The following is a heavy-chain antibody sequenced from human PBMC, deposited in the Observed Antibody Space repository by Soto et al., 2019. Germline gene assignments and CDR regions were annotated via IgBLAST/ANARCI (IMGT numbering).Heavy chain of an antibody. CDR3: AREQGGSYVISWYENHYYHGTDA. CDR1: GGSISGYY. CDR2: IYYSGST. Sequence: SETLSLTCTVSGGSISGYYWSWIRQPPGKGLEWIGYIYYSGSTNYNPPLKSRVTISVDTSKNQFSLKLSSVTAADTAVYYCAREQGGSYVISWYENHYYHGTDAWRQAPTATVPQ. V-gene: IGHV4-59*01. J-gene: IGHJ6*01. D-gene: IGHD6-13*01.